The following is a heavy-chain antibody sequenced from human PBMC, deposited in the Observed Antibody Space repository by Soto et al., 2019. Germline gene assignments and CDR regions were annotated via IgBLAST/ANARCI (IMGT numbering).Heavy chain of an antibody. J-gene: IGHJ6*02. D-gene: IGHD3-22*01. V-gene: IGHV4-30-4*01. CDR1: GGSISSGDYY. Sequence: PSETLSLTCTVSGGSISSGDYYWSWIRQPPGKGLEWIGYIYYSGSTYYNPSLKSRVTISVDTSKNQFSLKLSSVTAADTAVYYCAREGKNYYDSSGYYPYGGMDVWGQGTTVTVSS. CDR2: IYYSGST. CDR3: AREGKNYYDSSGYYPYGGMDV.